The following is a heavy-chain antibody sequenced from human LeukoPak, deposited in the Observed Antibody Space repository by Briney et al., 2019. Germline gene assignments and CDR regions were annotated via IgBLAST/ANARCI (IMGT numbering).Heavy chain of an antibody. D-gene: IGHD3-10*01. CDR2: INPSGGST. Sequence: ASVKVSCKASGYTFTSYYMHWVRQAPGQGLEWMGIINPSGGSTSYAQKFQGRVTMTRDTSTSTVYMELSSLRSEDTAVCYCARIPYYGSGSYSNPRDYWGQGTLVTVSS. CDR1: GYTFTSYY. CDR3: ARIPYYGSGSYSNPRDY. J-gene: IGHJ4*02. V-gene: IGHV1-46*01.